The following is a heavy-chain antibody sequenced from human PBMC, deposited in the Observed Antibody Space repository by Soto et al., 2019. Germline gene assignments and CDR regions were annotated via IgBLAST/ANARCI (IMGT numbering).Heavy chain of an antibody. CDR2: ISYDGIND. Sequence: SATLACTATGFTYYNYGMHWLRQAPDRLLEWVTFISYDGINDYYGDSVKGRFTMSRDNSKNALSLQMTSLRPEDTAVYYCASGTSEY. V-gene: IGHV3-30*17. CDR1: GFTYYNYG. CDR3: ASGTSEY. D-gene: IGHD2-2*01. J-gene: IGHJ1*01.